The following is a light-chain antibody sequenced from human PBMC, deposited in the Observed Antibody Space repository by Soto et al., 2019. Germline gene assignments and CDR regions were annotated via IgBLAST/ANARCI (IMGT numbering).Light chain of an antibody. J-gene: IGKJ1*01. V-gene: IGKV1-5*01. CDR3: QQYETFSGT. CDR1: QSISTW. Sequence: DIQVTQSASTLSASVGDRVTITCRASQSISTWLAWYQQKPGKAPKVLIYEASKLESGVPSRFSGSGSGTKFTLTIASLQPDDFATYYCQQYETFSGTFGPGTKVDIK. CDR2: EAS.